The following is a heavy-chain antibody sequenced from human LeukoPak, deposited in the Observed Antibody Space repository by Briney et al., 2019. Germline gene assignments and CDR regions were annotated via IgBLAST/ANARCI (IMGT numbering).Heavy chain of an antibody. D-gene: IGHD6-19*01. Sequence: GASVKVSCKASGYTFTGYYMHWVRQAPGQGLEWMGWINPNSGGTNYAQKFQGRVTMTRDTSISTAYMELSRLRSDDTAVYYCAGTFSGYSSQYGMDVWGQGTTVTVSS. CDR3: AGTFSGYSSQYGMDV. CDR1: GYTFTGYY. V-gene: IGHV1-2*02. CDR2: INPNSGGT. J-gene: IGHJ6*02.